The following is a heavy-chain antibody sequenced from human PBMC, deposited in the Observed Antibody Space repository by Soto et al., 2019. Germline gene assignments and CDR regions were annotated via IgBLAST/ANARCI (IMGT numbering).Heavy chain of an antibody. CDR2: ISGSGGST. J-gene: IGHJ6*03. Sequence: EVQLLESGGGLVQPGGSLRLSCAASGFTFSSYAMSWVRQAPGKGLEWVSAISGSGGSTYYADSVKGRFTISRDNSKNTLYLQMNSLKAEDTAVYYCAKDEILTGRHYYYMGVWGKGSTVTVSS. V-gene: IGHV3-23*01. D-gene: IGHD3-9*01. CDR3: AKDEILTGRHYYYMGV. CDR1: GFTFSSYA.